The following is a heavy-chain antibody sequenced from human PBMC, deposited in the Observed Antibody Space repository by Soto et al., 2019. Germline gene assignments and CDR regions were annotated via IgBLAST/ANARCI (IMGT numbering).Heavy chain of an antibody. V-gene: IGHV3-66*01. Sequence: EVQLVESGGGLVQPGGSLRLSCAASGFTVSSIYMSWVRQAPGKGLEWVSVIYSGDSTYSADSVKGRFTVSRDDSKNTLDGQMNGLRAEDTAVYYCGRVIVRRFYHDPSGYYLKYWGQGTLVTVSS. CDR2: IYSGDST. CDR3: GRVIVRRFYHDPSGYYLKY. J-gene: IGHJ4*02. CDR1: GFTVSSIY. D-gene: IGHD3-22*01.